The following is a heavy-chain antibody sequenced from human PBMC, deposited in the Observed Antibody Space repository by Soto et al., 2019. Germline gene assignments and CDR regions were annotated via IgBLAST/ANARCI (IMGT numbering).Heavy chain of an antibody. J-gene: IGHJ6*02. CDR3: PRSQGSSTSLEIYYYYYYGMDV. CDR2: IIPIPGTA. CDR1: GGTFSSYA. V-gene: IGHV1-69*01. Sequence: QVQLVQSGAEVKKPGSSVKVSCKASGGTFSSYAISWVRQAPGQGLEWMGGIIPIPGTANYAQKFQGRVTITADESTSTAYMELGSLRSEDTAVYYCPRSQGSSTSLEIYYYYYYGMDVWGQGTTVTVSS. D-gene: IGHD2-2*01.